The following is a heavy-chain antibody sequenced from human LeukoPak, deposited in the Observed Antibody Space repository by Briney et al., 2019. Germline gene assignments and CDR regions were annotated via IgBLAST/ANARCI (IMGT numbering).Heavy chain of an antibody. V-gene: IGHV4-4*07. CDR2: ISTSGST. Sequence: SGTLSLTCTVSGGSIRSYSWNWIRQPAGKGLEWIGRISTSGSTNYNPSLKSRVTMSADTSKNQFSLNLSSVTAADTAVYYCARGVGATYFDYWGQGTLVTVSS. J-gene: IGHJ4*02. D-gene: IGHD1-26*01. CDR3: ARGVGATYFDY. CDR1: GGSIRSYS.